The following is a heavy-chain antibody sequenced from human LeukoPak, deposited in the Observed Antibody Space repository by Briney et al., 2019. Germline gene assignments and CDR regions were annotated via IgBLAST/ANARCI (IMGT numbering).Heavy chain of an antibody. Sequence: PGGSLRLSCAASGFTFSSYAMSWVRQAPGKGLEWVSAISGSGGSTYYADSVKGRFTISRDNSKNTLYLQMNSLRAEDTAVYYCAKDSTAMVTPYYFDYWGQGTLVTVSS. CDR3: AKDSTAMVTPYYFDY. CDR1: GFTFSSYA. D-gene: IGHD5-18*01. CDR2: ISGSGGST. J-gene: IGHJ4*02. V-gene: IGHV3-23*01.